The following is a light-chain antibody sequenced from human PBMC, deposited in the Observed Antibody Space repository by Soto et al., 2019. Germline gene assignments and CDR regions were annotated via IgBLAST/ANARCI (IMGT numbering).Light chain of an antibody. CDR2: EVT. V-gene: IGLV2-14*01. Sequence: QSALTQPPSASGSPGQSVTISCTGTKNDIGVYDFVSWYQHHPGKAPRLIIYEVTNRPSGVSDRFSGSKSGNTASLTISGLQAEDEADYYCSSKRDSSTLFVFGTGTKVTVL. CDR1: KNDIGVYDF. J-gene: IGLJ1*01. CDR3: SSKRDSSTLFV.